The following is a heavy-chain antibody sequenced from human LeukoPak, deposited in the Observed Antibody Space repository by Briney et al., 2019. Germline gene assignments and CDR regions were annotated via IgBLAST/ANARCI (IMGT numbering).Heavy chain of an antibody. J-gene: IGHJ4*02. CDR1: GGSISSGGYS. D-gene: IGHD5-18*01. V-gene: IGHV4-30-2*01. Sequence: SETLSLTCAVSGGSISSGGYSWSWIRQPPGKGLEWIGYIYHSGSTYYNPSLKSRVTISVDRSKNQFSLKLSSVTAADTAVYYCASQNSYGYYFDYWGQGTLVTVSS. CDR3: ASQNSYGYYFDY. CDR2: IYHSGST.